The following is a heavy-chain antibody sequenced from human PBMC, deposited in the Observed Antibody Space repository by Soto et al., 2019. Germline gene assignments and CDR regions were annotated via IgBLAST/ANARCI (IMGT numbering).Heavy chain of an antibody. V-gene: IGHV1-69*06. D-gene: IGHD3-22*01. CDR2: IIPIFGTA. CDR1: GGTFSGYA. J-gene: IGHJ4*02. Sequence: SVKVSCKASGGTFSGYAISWVRQAPGQGLEWMGGIIPIFGTANYAQKFQGRVTITADKSTSTAYMELSSLRSEDTAVYYCARCSGYYDSSGYRFDYWGQGTLVTVSS. CDR3: ARCSGYYDSSGYRFDY.